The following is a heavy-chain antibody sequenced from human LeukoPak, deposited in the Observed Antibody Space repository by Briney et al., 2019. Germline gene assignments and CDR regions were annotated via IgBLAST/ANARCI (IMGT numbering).Heavy chain of an antibody. V-gene: IGHV3-48*04. CDR2: ISSTGVSK. J-gene: IGHJ6*03. Sequence: PGGSLRLSCAASGFSFSTYSMNWVRQAPGKGLEWISHISSTGVSKYYADSVKGRFTISRDNAKNSLYLQMNSLRAEDTAVYYCARDFAGRNYYYYYYMDVWGKGTTVTVSS. CDR1: GFSFSTYS. CDR3: ARDFAGRNYYYYYYMDV.